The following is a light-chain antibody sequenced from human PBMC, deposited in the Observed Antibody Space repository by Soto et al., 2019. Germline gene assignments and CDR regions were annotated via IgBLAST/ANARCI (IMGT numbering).Light chain of an antibody. CDR2: KAS. CDR1: QSISSW. Sequence: DIQMTQSPSTLSASVGDRVTITCRASQSISSWLAWYQQKPGKAPNLLIYKASSLESGVPSRFSGSGSGTEFTLTISSLQPDDFATYYCQQYLSYPYTFGQGTKLEIK. CDR3: QQYLSYPYT. V-gene: IGKV1-5*03. J-gene: IGKJ2*01.